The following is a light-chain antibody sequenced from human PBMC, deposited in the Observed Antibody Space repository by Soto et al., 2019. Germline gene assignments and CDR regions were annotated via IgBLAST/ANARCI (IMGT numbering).Light chain of an antibody. CDR3: QQYDDWPLT. CDR1: QSVSSN. Sequence: EIVMTQSPSTLSVSPGERATLSCGASQSVSSNLAWYQQKPGPAPKLILYNPSTRATGIPARFSGSGSGTEFTLTISSLQSEDFAIYYCQQYDDWPLTFGGGTKVEIQ. V-gene: IGKV3-15*01. J-gene: IGKJ4*01. CDR2: NPS.